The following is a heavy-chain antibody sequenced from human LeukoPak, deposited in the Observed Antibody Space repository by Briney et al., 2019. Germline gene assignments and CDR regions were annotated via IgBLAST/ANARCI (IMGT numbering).Heavy chain of an antibody. CDR3: ARGLIVGAPDY. CDR2: ISSSSSYI. D-gene: IGHD1-26*01. Sequence: GGSLRLSCAASGFTFSSYTMNWVRQAPGKGLEWVSSISSSSSYIYYADSVKGRFTISRDNAKNSLYLQMNSLRAEDTAVYYCARGLIVGAPDYWGQGTLVTVSS. J-gene: IGHJ4*02. V-gene: IGHV3-21*01. CDR1: GFTFSSYT.